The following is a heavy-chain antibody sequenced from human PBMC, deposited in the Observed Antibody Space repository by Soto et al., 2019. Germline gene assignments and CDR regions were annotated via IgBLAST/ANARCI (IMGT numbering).Heavy chain of an antibody. J-gene: IGHJ4*02. Sequence: GGSLRLSCAASGFTFSYVMHWVRQAPGKGLEWVAVISYDGNKKYYVDSVKGRFTISRDNSKNTLYLQMNSLRAEDTAVYYCAKAVETGTIYGIDYWGQGTLVTVSS. CDR1: GFTFSYV. CDR2: ISYDGNKK. CDR3: AKAVETGTIYGIDY. V-gene: IGHV3-30*18. D-gene: IGHD1-1*01.